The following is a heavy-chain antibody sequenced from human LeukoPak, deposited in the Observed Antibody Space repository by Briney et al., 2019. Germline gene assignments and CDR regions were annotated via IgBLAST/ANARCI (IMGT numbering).Heavy chain of an antibody. V-gene: IGHV3-66*02. Sequence: GGSLRLSCAASGFTVSSNYMSWVRQAPGKGLEWVSVIYSGGSTYYADSVKGRFTISRDNSENTLYPQMNSLRAEDTAVYYCARATFFGRTFDYWGQGTLVTVSS. J-gene: IGHJ4*02. CDR2: IYSGGST. D-gene: IGHD3-10*01. CDR3: ARATFFGRTFDY. CDR1: GFTVSSNY.